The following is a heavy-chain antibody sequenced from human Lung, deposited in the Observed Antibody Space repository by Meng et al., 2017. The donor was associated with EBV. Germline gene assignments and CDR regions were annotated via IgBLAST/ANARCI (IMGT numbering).Heavy chain of an antibody. D-gene: IGHD3-16*02. J-gene: IGHJ4*02. CDR3: AKDRTSSYRYEKPHQ. CDR2: ISYDATIK. CDR1: GFTFSDYG. V-gene: IGHV3-30*18. Sequence: QVQRVVSGGGVVQPGPSLRLACAGTGFTFSDYGMHWVRQAPGKGLEWITVISYDATIKYYVDSVKGRFTISRDNSKNTLYLQMNSLRAEDTAVYYCAKDRTSSYRYEKPHQWGQGTLSNVSS.